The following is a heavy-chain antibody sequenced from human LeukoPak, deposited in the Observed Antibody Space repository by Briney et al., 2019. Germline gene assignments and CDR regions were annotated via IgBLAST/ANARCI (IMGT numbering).Heavy chain of an antibody. CDR3: VADSGNRSGGDY. CDR1: GFTFSTFW. D-gene: IGHD1-26*01. CDR2: IDSAGNRI. V-gene: IGHV3-74*01. Sequence: GGPLRLSCAGSGFTFSTFWIHGFRQVPGRGLLWFSRIDSAGNRIVYADSVKGRFTISRDNAKNTVYLQMNSLRPEDTAVYYCVADSGNRSGGDYWGQGTLVTVSS. J-gene: IGHJ4*02.